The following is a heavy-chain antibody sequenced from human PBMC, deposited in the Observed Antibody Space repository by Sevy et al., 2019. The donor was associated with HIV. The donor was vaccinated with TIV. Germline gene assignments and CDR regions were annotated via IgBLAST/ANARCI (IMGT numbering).Heavy chain of an antibody. CDR1: GFTFSTSS. CDR2: VSSSSSFI. J-gene: IGHJ5*02. Sequence: GGSLRLSCAAPGFTFSTSSMSWVRQAPGKGLEWVSSVSSSSSFIYYADSVKGRFTISRDNAKNSLYLQMNSLRAEDTAVYFCVGCSSIGCHQSWFDPWGQGTLVTVSS. CDR3: VGCSSIGCHQSWFDP. V-gene: IGHV3-21*01. D-gene: IGHD2-2*01.